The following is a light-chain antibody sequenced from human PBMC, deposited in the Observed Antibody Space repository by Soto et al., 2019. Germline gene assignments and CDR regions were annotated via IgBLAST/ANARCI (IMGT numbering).Light chain of an antibody. Sequence: QSVLTQPPSVSGAPGQRVTISCTGSSSNIGAGYDVHWYQQLPGTAPKLLIYRNTNRPSGVPDRFSGSKSGTSASLAITGLQAEDDADYYCQSYDSSLSGSVFGGGTKVTVL. CDR1: SSNIGAGYD. CDR3: QSYDSSLSGSV. CDR2: RNT. J-gene: IGLJ3*02. V-gene: IGLV1-40*01.